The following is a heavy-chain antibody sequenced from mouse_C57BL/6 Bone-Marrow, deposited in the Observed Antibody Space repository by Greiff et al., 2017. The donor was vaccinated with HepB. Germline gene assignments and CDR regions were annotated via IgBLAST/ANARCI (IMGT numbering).Heavy chain of an antibody. Sequence: VQLQQSGAELVRPGASVKLSCTASGFNIKDDYMHWVKQRPEQGLEWIGWIDPENGDTEYASKFQGKATITADTSSNTAYLQLSSLTSEDTAVYYCTTTLCLAFDYGGQGTTLTVSS. CDR1: GFNIKDDY. D-gene: IGHD1-1*02. CDR3: TTTLCLAFDY. V-gene: IGHV14-4*01. CDR2: IDPENGDT. J-gene: IGHJ2*01.